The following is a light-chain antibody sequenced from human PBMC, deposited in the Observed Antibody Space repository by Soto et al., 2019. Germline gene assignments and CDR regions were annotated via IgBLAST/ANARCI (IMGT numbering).Light chain of an antibody. V-gene: IGKV3-20*01. CDR3: QHYGSAPFT. Sequence: EIVLTQSPGTLSLSPGERATLSCRASQSFSSSYLAWYQQKPGQAPRLLIYGASSRATGIPDRFSGSVSGTDFTITISSLEPEDFAVYFCQHYGSAPFTFGPGTKVDV. CDR2: GAS. J-gene: IGKJ3*01. CDR1: QSFSSSY.